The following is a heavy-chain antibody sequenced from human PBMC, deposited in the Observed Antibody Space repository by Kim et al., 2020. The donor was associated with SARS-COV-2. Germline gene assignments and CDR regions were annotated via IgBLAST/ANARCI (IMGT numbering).Heavy chain of an antibody. D-gene: IGHD2-2*01. CDR1: GFTFSSYS. Sequence: GGSLRLSCAASGFTFSSYSMNWVRQAPGKGLEWVSSISSSSSYIYYADSVKGRFTISRDNAKNSLYLQMNSLRAEDTAVYYCASILPIVVVPAATKDVWGQGTTVTVSS. CDR3: ASILPIVVVPAATKDV. CDR2: ISSSSSYI. V-gene: IGHV3-21*04. J-gene: IGHJ6*02.